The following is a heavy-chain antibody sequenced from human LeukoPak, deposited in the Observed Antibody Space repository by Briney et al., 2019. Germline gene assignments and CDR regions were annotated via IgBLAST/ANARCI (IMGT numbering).Heavy chain of an antibody. CDR2: ISSSGSTI. Sequence: GGSLRLSCAASGFTFSSYEMNWVRQAPGKGLEWVSYISSSGSTIYYADSVKGRFTISRDNAKNSLYLQMNSLRAEDTAVYYCASHSGYSYGDRFDYWGQGTLVTVSS. D-gene: IGHD5-18*01. V-gene: IGHV3-48*03. CDR3: ASHSGYSYGDRFDY. J-gene: IGHJ4*02. CDR1: GFTFSSYE.